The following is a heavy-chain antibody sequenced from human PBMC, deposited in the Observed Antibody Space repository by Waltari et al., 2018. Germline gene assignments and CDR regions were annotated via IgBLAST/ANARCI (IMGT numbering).Heavy chain of an antibody. V-gene: IGHV4-38-2*02. CDR3: ARGAYHDFWSGDYPYNWFDP. Sequence: QVQLQESGPGLVTPSETLSLTCKVSGYPISSNYYWGWIRQPPGKGPEWIGTIYHTGSTNYIPSLKSRVTIPVDTSKNQSSLTLNSVPAADTAVYYGARGAYHDFWSGDYPYNWFDPWGQGTLVTSPQ. CDR2: IYHTGST. J-gene: IGHJ5*02. D-gene: IGHD3-3*01. CDR1: GYPISSNYY.